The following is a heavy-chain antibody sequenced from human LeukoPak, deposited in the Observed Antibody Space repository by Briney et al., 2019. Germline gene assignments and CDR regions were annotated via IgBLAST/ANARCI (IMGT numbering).Heavy chain of an antibody. Sequence: SVKVSCKASGGTFSSYAISWVRQAPGQGLEWMGRIIPIFGTANYAQKFQGRVTITTDESTSTAYMELRSLRSEDTAVYYCARDGGSGSTYYMDGWGKGTTVTVSS. D-gene: IGHD3-10*01. CDR2: IIPIFGTA. CDR3: ARDGGSGSTYYMDG. J-gene: IGHJ6*03. V-gene: IGHV1-69*05. CDR1: GGTFSSYA.